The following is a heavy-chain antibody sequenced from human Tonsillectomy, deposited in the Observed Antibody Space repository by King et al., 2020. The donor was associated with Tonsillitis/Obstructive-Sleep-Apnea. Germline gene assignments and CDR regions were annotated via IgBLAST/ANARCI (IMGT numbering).Heavy chain of an antibody. CDR2: ISWNSGTI. CDR1: GFTFDDYA. CDR3: AKGSYKGGSGYPGGGFDN. V-gene: IGHV3-9*01. Sequence: VQLVESGGGLVQPGRSLRLSCAASGFTFDDYAMYWVRQAPGKGLEWVSGISWNSGTIRYADSVKGRFTISRDNAKNSLYLQMNSLRTEDTALYPCAKGSYKGGSGYPGGGFDNWGLGTMVTV. D-gene: IGHD2-15*01. J-gene: IGHJ3*02.